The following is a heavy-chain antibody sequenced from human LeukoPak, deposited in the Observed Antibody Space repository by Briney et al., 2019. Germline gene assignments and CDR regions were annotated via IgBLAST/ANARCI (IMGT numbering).Heavy chain of an antibody. Sequence: SETLSLTCAVYGGSFSGYYWSWIRQPPGKGLEWIGEINHSGSTNYNPSLKSRVTISVDTSKNQFSLKLSSVTAADTAVYYCARGRTYYYDSSGYYLGGDFDYWGQGTLVTVSS. J-gene: IGHJ4*02. D-gene: IGHD3-22*01. CDR2: INHSGST. CDR1: GGSFSGYY. CDR3: ARGRTYYYDSSGYYLGGDFDY. V-gene: IGHV4-34*01.